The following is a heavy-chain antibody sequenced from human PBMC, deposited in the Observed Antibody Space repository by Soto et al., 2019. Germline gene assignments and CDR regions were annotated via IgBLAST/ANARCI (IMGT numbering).Heavy chain of an antibody. D-gene: IGHD3-22*01. Sequence: ASVKVSCKASGYTFTGYYMHWVRQAPGQGLEWMGWINPNSGGTNYAQKFQGWVTMTRDTSISTAYMELSRLRSDDTAVYYCARVGGVYDSSGYYSDAFDIWGQGTMVTVSS. CDR2: INPNSGGT. CDR3: ARVGGVYDSSGYYSDAFDI. CDR1: GYTFTGYY. V-gene: IGHV1-2*04. J-gene: IGHJ3*02.